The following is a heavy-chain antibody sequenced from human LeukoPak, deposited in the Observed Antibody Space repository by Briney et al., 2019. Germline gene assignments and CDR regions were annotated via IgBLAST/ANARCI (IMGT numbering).Heavy chain of an antibody. V-gene: IGHV1-2*02. Sequence: ASVKVSCKASGYTFTGYYMHWVRQAPGQGLEWMGWINPNSGGTNYAQKFQGRVTMTRDTSISTAYMGLSRLRSDDTAVYYCARPGGSKKAFDIWGQGTMVTVSS. D-gene: IGHD3-10*01. CDR3: ARPGGSKKAFDI. J-gene: IGHJ3*02. CDR2: INPNSGGT. CDR1: GYTFTGYY.